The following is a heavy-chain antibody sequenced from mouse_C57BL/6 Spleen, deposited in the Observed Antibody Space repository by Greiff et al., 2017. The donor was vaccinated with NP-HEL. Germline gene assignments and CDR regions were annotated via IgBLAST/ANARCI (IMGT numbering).Heavy chain of an antibody. J-gene: IGHJ3*01. V-gene: IGHV7-3*01. Sequence: EVMLVESGGGLVQPGGSLSLSCAASGFTFTDYYMSWVRQPPGKALEWLGFIRNKANGYTTEYSASVKGRFTISRDNSQSILYLQMKALRAEDSATYYCARAYYYGSSPFAYWGQGTLVTVSA. D-gene: IGHD1-1*01. CDR3: ARAYYYGSSPFAY. CDR1: GFTFTDYY. CDR2: IRNKANGYTT.